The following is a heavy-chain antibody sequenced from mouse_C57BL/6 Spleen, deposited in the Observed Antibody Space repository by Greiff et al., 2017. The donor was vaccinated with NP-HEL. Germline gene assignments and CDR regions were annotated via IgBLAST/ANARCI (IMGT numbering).Heavy chain of an antibody. Sequence: VKLKQSGAELVKPGASVKISCKASGYAFSSYWMNWVKQRPGKGLEWIGQIYPGDGDTNYNGKFKGKATLTADKSSSTAYMQLSSLTSEDSAVDFCARAGQGGYAMDYWGQGTSVTVSS. V-gene: IGHV1-80*01. CDR1: GYAFSSYW. CDR2: IYPGDGDT. D-gene: IGHD3-3*01. CDR3: ARAGQGGYAMDY. J-gene: IGHJ4*01.